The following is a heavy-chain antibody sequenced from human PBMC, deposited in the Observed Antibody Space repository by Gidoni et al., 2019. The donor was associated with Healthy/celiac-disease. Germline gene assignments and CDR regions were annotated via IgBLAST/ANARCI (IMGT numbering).Heavy chain of an antibody. CDR1: GGSLSSSSYY. V-gene: IGHV4-39*07. D-gene: IGHD5-12*01. J-gene: IGHJ4*02. CDR2: IYYSGST. Sequence: QLQLQESGPGLVKPSETLSLTCTVSGGSLSSSSYYWGCIRQPPGKGLEWIGCIYYSGSTYYNPSLKSRVTISVDTSKNQFSLKLSSVTAADTAVYYCARKMATIILPFDYWGQGTLVTASS. CDR3: ARKMATIILPFDY.